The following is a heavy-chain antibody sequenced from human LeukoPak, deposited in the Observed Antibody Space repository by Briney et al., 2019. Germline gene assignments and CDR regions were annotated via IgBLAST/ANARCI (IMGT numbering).Heavy chain of an antibody. CDR3: ARDRYDILTGYPKVYGMDV. CDR2: ISYDGSNK. J-gene: IGHJ6*02. Sequence: GGSLRLSCAASAFTFSSHAMHWVRQAPGKGLEWVAVISYDGSNKNYADSVKGRFTISRDNSKNTLYLQMNSLRAEDTAVYYCARDRYDILTGYPKVYGMDVWGQGTTVTVSS. V-gene: IGHV3-30-3*01. D-gene: IGHD3-9*01. CDR1: AFTFSSHA.